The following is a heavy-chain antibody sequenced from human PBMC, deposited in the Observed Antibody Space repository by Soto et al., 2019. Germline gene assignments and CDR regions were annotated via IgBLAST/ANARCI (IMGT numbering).Heavy chain of an antibody. CDR1: GGSISSYY. D-gene: IGHD1-26*01. CDR2: IYYSGST. J-gene: IGHJ4*02. Sequence: SETLSLTCTVSGGSISSYYWSWIRQPPGKGLEWIGYIYYSGSTSYNPSLKSRVTISVDTSKNQFSLKLSSVTADDTAVYYCARDVVGSDYFDSWGQGTLVTVSS. CDR3: ARDVVGSDYFDS. V-gene: IGHV4-59*01.